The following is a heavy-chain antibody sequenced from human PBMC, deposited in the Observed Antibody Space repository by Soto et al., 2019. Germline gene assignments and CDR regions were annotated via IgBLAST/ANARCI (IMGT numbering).Heavy chain of an antibody. V-gene: IGHV1-3*01. CDR1: GYTFTSYA. J-gene: IGHJ4*02. CDR2: INAGNGNT. D-gene: IGHD3-10*01. CDR3: ARVRYYYGSGSYGNFDY. Sequence: GASVKVSCKASGYTFTSYAMHWVRQAPGQRLEWMGWINAGNGNTKYSQKFQGRVTITRDTSASTAYMELSSLRSEDTAVYYCARVRYYYGSGSYGNFDYWGQGTLVTVPQ.